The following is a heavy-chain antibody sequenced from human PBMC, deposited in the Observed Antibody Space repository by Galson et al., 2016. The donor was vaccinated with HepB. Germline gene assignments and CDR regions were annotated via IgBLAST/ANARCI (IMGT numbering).Heavy chain of an antibody. CDR3: AKDLQLWFTIDN. J-gene: IGHJ4*02. CDR1: GFSFRIYA. Sequence: SLRLSCAASGFSFRIYAMNWVRQVPGKGLEWVSGISGSGDTTYYADSVKGRFIISRDNSKNTVYLQMNSLRADDKAVYYCAKDLQLWFTIDNWGQGTLVTVSS. V-gene: IGHV3-23*01. CDR2: ISGSGDTT. D-gene: IGHD5-18*01.